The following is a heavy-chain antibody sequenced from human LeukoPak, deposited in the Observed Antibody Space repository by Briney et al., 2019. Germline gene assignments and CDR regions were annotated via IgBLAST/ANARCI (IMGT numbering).Heavy chain of an antibody. CDR3: AKANSGWYRGDAFDI. J-gene: IGHJ3*02. CDR2: ISYDGSNK. Sequence: PGGSLRLSCAASGFRFDDYGMHWVRQAPGKGLEWVAVISYDGSNKYYADSVKGRFTISRDNSKNTLYLQMNSLRAEDTAVYYCAKANSGWYRGDAFDIWGQGTMVTVSS. CDR1: GFRFDDYG. V-gene: IGHV3-30*18. D-gene: IGHD6-19*01.